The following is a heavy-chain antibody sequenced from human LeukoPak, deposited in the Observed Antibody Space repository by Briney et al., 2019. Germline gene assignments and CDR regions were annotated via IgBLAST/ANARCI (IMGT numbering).Heavy chain of an antibody. Sequence: ASVKVSCKASGGTFSSYAISWVRQAPGQGLEWMGGIIPIFGTANYAQKFQGRVTITTDESTSTAYMELSSLRSEDTAVYYCARDDYGGNSGHDAFDIWGQGTMVTVSS. CDR3: ARDDYGGNSGHDAFDI. CDR2: IIPIFGTA. D-gene: IGHD4-23*01. CDR1: GGTFSSYA. V-gene: IGHV1-69*05. J-gene: IGHJ3*02.